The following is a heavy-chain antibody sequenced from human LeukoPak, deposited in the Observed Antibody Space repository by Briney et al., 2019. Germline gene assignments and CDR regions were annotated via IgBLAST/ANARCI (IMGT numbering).Heavy chain of an antibody. Sequence: PGGSLRLSCAASGFTVSSNYMSWVRQAPGKGLEWVSVIYSGGSTYYADPVKGRFTISRGNSKNTLYLQMNSLRAEDTAVYYCARETYSGSYLGDLDYWGQGTLVTVSS. V-gene: IGHV3-66*01. D-gene: IGHD1-26*01. J-gene: IGHJ4*02. CDR1: GFTVSSNY. CDR3: ARETYSGSYLGDLDY. CDR2: IYSGGST.